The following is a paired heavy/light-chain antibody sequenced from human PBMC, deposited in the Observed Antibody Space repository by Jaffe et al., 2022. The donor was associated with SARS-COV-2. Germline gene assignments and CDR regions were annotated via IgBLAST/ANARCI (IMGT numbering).Heavy chain of an antibody. Sequence: QVQLVQSGSELKKPGTSVKVSCKASGYIFTNYAVNWVRQAPGQGLQWMGWINTKTGNPTYAQGFTGRFVFSLDTSVTTAYLQISSLKAEDTAIYYCARVLYDYGNYYHMDVWGKGTTVTVSS. V-gene: IGHV7-4-1*02. D-gene: IGHD3-10*01. J-gene: IGHJ6*03. CDR2: INTKTGNP. CDR1: GYIFTNYA. CDR3: ARVLYDYGNYYHMDV.
Light chain of an antibody. Sequence: DIQMTQSPSTLSAFVGDRVTITCRASQSISSYLAWYQQRPGKAPKLLIYKTSNLESGVPSRFSGSGSGTEFTLTISSLQPDDIATYYCQQYNVLSTFGQGTKVEI. CDR1: QSISSY. CDR2: KTS. CDR3: QQYNVLST. J-gene: IGKJ1*01. V-gene: IGKV1-5*03.